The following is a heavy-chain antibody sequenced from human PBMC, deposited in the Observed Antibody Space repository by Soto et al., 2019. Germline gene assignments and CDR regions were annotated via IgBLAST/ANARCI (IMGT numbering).Heavy chain of an antibody. Sequence: PSETLSLTCTVSGGSISSSSYYWGWIRQPPGKGLEWIGSIYYSGSTYYNPSLKSRVTISVDTSKNQFSLKLSSVTAADTAVYYCARLFLVISWFDPWGQGTLVTVSS. CDR1: GGSISSSSYY. CDR3: ARLFLVISWFDP. CDR2: IYYSGST. J-gene: IGHJ5*02. V-gene: IGHV4-39*01. D-gene: IGHD3-9*01.